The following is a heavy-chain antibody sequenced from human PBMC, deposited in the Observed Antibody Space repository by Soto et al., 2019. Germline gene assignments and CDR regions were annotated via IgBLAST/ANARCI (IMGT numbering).Heavy chain of an antibody. J-gene: IGHJ5*02. CDR3: AIVPSP. CDR1: GGSISSGGYS. CDR2: IYHSGST. V-gene: IGHV4-30-2*01. Sequence: QLQLQESGSGLVKPSQTLSLTCGVSGGSISSGGYSWSWIRQPPGNGLEWIGYIYHSGSTYFNPSLKSRVTLLVDRSKNQFSLKLSSVTAAATVVYYCAIVPSPWGPGTLVTVSS.